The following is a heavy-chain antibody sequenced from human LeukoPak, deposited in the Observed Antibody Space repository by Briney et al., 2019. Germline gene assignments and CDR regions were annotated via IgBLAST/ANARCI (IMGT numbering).Heavy chain of an antibody. D-gene: IGHD2-15*01. Sequence: GGSLRLSCAASGFAFSSYAMSWVRQAPGKGLEWVSGISGSGGSTYYADSVKGRFTISRDNSKNTLYLQMNSLRAEDTAVYYCARDRRYCSGGSCYVLDYWGQGTLVTVSS. V-gene: IGHV3-23*01. CDR1: GFAFSSYA. CDR3: ARDRRYCSGGSCYVLDY. J-gene: IGHJ4*02. CDR2: ISGSGGST.